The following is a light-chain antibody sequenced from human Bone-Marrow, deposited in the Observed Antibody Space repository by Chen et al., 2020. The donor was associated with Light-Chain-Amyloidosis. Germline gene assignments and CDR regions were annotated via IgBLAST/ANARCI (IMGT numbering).Light chain of an antibody. CDR2: DDS. CDR3: QVWDRSSDRPV. J-gene: IGLJ3*02. Sequence: YVLTQPSSVSVAPGQSATIACGGNNIGSTSVHWYQQTPGQAPLLVVYDDSDRPSGIPERLSGSNSGNTATLTISRVEAGDEADYYCQVWDRSSDRPVFGGGTKLTVL. CDR1: NIGSTS. V-gene: IGLV3-21*02.